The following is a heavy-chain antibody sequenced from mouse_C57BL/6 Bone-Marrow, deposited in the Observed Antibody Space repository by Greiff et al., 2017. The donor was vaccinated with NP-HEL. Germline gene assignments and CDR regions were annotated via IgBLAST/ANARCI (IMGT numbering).Heavy chain of an antibody. J-gene: IGHJ3*01. Sequence: QVQLKQPGAELVKPGASVKLSCKASGYTFTSYWMHWVKQRPGQGLEWIGMIHPNSGSTNYNEKFKSKATLTVDKSSSTAYMQLSSLTSEDSAVYYGARGSRVFAYWGQGTLVTVSA. D-gene: IGHD1-1*01. CDR2: IHPNSGST. CDR1: GYTFTSYW. V-gene: IGHV1-64*01. CDR3: ARGSRVFAY.